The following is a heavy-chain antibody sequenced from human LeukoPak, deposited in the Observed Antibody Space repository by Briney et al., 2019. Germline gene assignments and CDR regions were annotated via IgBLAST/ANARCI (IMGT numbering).Heavy chain of an antibody. D-gene: IGHD6-13*01. Sequence: GGSLRLSCAASGLTFDDHGMSWVRQVAGKGLEWVSGINWDGGSTGYADSVKGRFTISRDNAKNSLYLQMNSLRAEDTAVYYCARAGGSSWSNWFDPWGQGTLVTVSS. J-gene: IGHJ5*02. V-gene: IGHV3-20*04. CDR3: ARAGGSSWSNWFDP. CDR2: INWDGGST. CDR1: GLTFDDHG.